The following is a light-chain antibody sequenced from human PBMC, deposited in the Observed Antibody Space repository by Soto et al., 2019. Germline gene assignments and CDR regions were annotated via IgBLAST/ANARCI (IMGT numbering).Light chain of an antibody. CDR1: QGIINY. CDR3: QHYNSYSEA. Sequence: SSPCASLGARESSHCRASQGIINYLAWYQQKPGKAPKLLIYDVSSLQSGVPSRFSGSGSGTEFTLTISSLQPDDFATYYCQHYNSYSEAFGQGTKVDIK. J-gene: IGKJ1*01. CDR2: DVS. V-gene: IGKV1-5*01.